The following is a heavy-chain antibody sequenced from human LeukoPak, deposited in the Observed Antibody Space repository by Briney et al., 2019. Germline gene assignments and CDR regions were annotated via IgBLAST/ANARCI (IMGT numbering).Heavy chain of an antibody. Sequence: GGSLRLSCAASGFTVDNKRMSWVRQAPGKGLEWVSTIYSGGDTYSADSVKGRFTISRDNSKNTLYLHMNSLRVEDTALYYCARERYNNDSEAWGQGTLVTISS. J-gene: IGHJ5*02. CDR2: IYSGGDT. CDR1: GFTVDNKR. CDR3: ARERYNNDSEA. V-gene: IGHV3-53*01. D-gene: IGHD1-1*01.